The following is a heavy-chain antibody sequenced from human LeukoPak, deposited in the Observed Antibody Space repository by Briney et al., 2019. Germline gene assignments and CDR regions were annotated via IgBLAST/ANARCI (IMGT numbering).Heavy chain of an antibody. CDR2: INHSGST. CDR3: ARGPRIPYAFDI. V-gene: IGHV4-34*01. Sequence: PSETLSLTCTVSGGSISSYYWSWIRQPPGKGLEWIGEINHSGSTNYNPSLKSRVTISVDTSKNQFSLKLSSVTAADTAVYYCARGPRIPYAFDIWGQGTMVTVSS. CDR1: GGSISSYY. J-gene: IGHJ3*02.